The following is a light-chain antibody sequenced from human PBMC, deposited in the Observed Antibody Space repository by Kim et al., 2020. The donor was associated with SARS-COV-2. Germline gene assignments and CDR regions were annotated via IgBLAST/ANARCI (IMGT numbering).Light chain of an antibody. V-gene: IGLV3-1*01. CDR1: NLGDEY. Sequence: LTPAQTASITCSGDNLGDEYFCCYQQKPGQSPVLVIYEDSKRPSGIPERVSGSNSGNTATLTISGTQAMDEADYFCQAWDSSTVVFGGGTQLTVL. J-gene: IGLJ2*01. CDR2: EDS. CDR3: QAWDSSTVV.